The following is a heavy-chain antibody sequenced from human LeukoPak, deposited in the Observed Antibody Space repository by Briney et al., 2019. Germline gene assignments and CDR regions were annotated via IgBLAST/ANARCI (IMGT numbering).Heavy chain of an antibody. V-gene: IGHV4-34*01. D-gene: IGHD6-19*01. J-gene: IGHJ4*02. Sequence: PSESLCLTCAVYGESFSGYFWNWIRQPPGKGLEWSGEINDSGGTNYNPSLKSRLTMSVDTSKNQFSLRLNSMTAADTAVYYCARGSRFWLGNFFRQPLFFDYWGPGNLATVSS. CDR2: INDSGGT. CDR3: ARGSRFWLGNFFRQPLFFDY. CDR1: GESFSGYF.